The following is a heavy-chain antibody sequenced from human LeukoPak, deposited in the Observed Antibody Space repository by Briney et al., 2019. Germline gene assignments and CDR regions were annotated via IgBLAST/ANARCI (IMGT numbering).Heavy chain of an antibody. J-gene: IGHJ3*02. CDR1: GFTFSSYA. Sequence: GGSLRLSCAASGFTFSSYAMSWVRQAPGKGLEWVSAISGSGGSTYYADSVKGRFTISRDNSKNTLYLQMNSLRAEDTAVYYCAKDLSGSSGWYSGWRDAFDIWGQGTMVTVSS. V-gene: IGHV3-23*01. CDR3: AKDLSGSSGWYSGWRDAFDI. D-gene: IGHD6-19*01. CDR2: ISGSGGST.